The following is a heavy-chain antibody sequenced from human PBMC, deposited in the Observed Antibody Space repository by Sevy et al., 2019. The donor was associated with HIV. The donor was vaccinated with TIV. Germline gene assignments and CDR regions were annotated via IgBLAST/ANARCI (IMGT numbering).Heavy chain of an antibody. D-gene: IGHD1-26*01. CDR3: ARVNTRYSGGWYYFDY. V-gene: IGHV4-31*03. J-gene: IGHJ4*02. Sequence: SETLSLTCTVSGGSISSGGYYWSWIRQHPGKGLEWIGNIYYSGSTYYNPSLKRRVTISVDTSKNQFSLKLSSVTAADTAVYYCARVNTRYSGGWYYFDYWGQGTLVTVSS. CDR1: GGSISSGGYY. CDR2: IYYSGST.